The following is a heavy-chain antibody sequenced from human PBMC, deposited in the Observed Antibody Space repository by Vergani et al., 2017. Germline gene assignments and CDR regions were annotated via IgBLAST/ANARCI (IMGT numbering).Heavy chain of an antibody. J-gene: IGHJ3*02. D-gene: IGHD3-22*01. Sequence: QVQLVQSGAEVKKPGASVKVSCKASGYTFTSYAMHWVRQAPGQRLEWMGWINAGNGNTKYSQKFQGRVTITRDTSASTAYMELSSLRSEDTAVYYCARSLDSSGYLIWGQGTMVSVSS. CDR2: INAGNGNT. V-gene: IGHV1-3*01. CDR3: ARSLDSSGYLI. CDR1: GYTFTSYA.